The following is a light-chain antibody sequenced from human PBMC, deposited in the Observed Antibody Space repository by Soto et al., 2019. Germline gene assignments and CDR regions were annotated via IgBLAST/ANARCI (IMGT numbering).Light chain of an antibody. CDR1: QSVLYSSNNKNY. V-gene: IGKV4-1*01. Sequence: DIVMTQSPDSLAVSLGERATINCKSSQSVLYSSNNKNYLAWYQQKPGQPPKLLIYWASTRESGVPARFSGSGSGTDFTLPISSLQAEDVAVYYCQQYYSTPPYTFGQGTKLEIK. CDR2: WAS. J-gene: IGKJ2*01. CDR3: QQYYSTPPYT.